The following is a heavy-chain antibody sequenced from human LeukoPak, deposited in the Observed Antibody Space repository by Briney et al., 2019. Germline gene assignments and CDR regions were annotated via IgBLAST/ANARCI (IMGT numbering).Heavy chain of an antibody. J-gene: IGHJ3*02. Sequence: SETLSLTCAVYGGSFSGYYWSWNRQPPGKGLEWIGEINHSGSTNYNPSLKSRVTISVDTSKNQFSLKLSSVTAADTAVYYCARGLWLVRAFDIWGQGTMVTVSS. CDR1: GGSFSGYY. CDR2: INHSGST. CDR3: ARGLWLVRAFDI. V-gene: IGHV4-34*01. D-gene: IGHD6-19*01.